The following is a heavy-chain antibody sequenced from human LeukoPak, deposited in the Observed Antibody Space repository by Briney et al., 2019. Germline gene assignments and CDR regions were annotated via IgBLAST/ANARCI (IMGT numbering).Heavy chain of an antibody. J-gene: IGHJ5*02. Sequence: SETLSPTCAVSGGSISSGGYSWSSIRQPPGKGLEWIGYIFYSGNTYYNPSLKSRVTMSVDRSKNQFSLKLSSVTAADTAVYYCARGYCSSTSCYWFDPWGQGTLVTVSS. CDR1: GGSISSGGYS. V-gene: IGHV4-30-2*01. CDR2: IFYSGNT. D-gene: IGHD2-2*01. CDR3: ARGYCSSTSCYWFDP.